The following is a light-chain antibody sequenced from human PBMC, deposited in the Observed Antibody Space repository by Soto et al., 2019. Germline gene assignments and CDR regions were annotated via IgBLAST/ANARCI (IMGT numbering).Light chain of an antibody. CDR3: QQDASSPVYT. J-gene: IGKJ2*01. Sequence: EIVLTQSPGTLSLSPGARATLSCRASQSVSSSYLAWYQQKPGQAPMLLIYGASSRATGIQDRFSGSGSGTDFTLTISTLEPEDFAVYYCQQDASSPVYTFGQGTKLEIK. CDR2: GAS. CDR1: QSVSSSY. V-gene: IGKV3-20*01.